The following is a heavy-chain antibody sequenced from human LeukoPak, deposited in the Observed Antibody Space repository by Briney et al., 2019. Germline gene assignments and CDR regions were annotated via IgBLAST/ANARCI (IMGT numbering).Heavy chain of an antibody. Sequence: PGGSLRLSCAASGFTFSDYYMSWIRQAPGKGLEWVSYISSSGSTIYYADSVQGRFTISRDNAKNSLYLQMKSLRVDDTAVYYCARDRAYGDDAFDLWGQGTMVTVSS. CDR2: ISSSGSTI. J-gene: IGHJ3*01. CDR3: ARDRAYGDDAFDL. CDR1: GFTFSDYY. V-gene: IGHV3-11*04. D-gene: IGHD3-10*01.